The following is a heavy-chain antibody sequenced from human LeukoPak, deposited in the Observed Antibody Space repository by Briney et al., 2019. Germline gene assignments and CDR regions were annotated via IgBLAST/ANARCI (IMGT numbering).Heavy chain of an antibody. CDR1: GFTFSSYA. CDR2: IKQDGSEK. V-gene: IGHV3-7*01. Sequence: GGSLRLSCAASGFTFSSYAMNWVRQAPGKGLEWVANIKQDGSEKYYVDSVKGRFTISRDNAKKSVYLQMNSLRGEDTAVYYCARDDSSGYSYFDNWGQGILVTVSS. D-gene: IGHD3-22*01. CDR3: ARDDSSGYSYFDN. J-gene: IGHJ4*02.